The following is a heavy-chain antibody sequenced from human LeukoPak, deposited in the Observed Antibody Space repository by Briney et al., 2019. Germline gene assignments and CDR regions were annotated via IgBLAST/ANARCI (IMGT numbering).Heavy chain of an antibody. Sequence: EASVKVSCKASGYTFTGYFLHWVRRAPGQGFEWMGWINPNSGGTYYTQGFQGRVTMTRDTSISTAYMELSSLRSDDTAVYYCARAQSLTAPAGTFANSWGQGTLVTVSS. CDR1: GYTFTGYF. CDR2: INPNSGGT. CDR3: ARAQSLTAPAGTFANS. V-gene: IGHV1-2*02. D-gene: IGHD6-13*01. J-gene: IGHJ4*02.